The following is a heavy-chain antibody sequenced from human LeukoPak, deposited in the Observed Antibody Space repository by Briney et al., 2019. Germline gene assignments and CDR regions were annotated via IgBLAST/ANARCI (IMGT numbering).Heavy chain of an antibody. CDR2: IYYSGST. V-gene: IGHV4-59*01. D-gene: IGHD5-12*01. J-gene: IGHJ4*02. Sequence: PSETLSLTCTVSSGSFRTYYWSWIRQPPGKGLEWIGYIYYSGSTNYNPSLKSRVTISVDTSKKQFSLKLRSVTAADTAVYYCARVSGYDWESFYDYWGQGTPVTVSS. CDR3: ARVSGYDWESFYDY. CDR1: SGSFRTYY.